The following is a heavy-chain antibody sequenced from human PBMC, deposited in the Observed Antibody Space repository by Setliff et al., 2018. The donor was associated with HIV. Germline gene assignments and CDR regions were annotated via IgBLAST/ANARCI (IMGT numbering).Heavy chain of an antibody. CDR2: MHTSGNT. D-gene: IGHD5-18*01. Sequence: SETLSLTCTSSGDSISGYYWSWIRQPAGKGLEWIGRMHTSGNTNYNPSLKGRVTMSVDTSKNQFSLRLSSATAADTAVYYCARDQKGYSYGYFDSWGQGTLVTVSS. J-gene: IGHJ4*02. V-gene: IGHV4-4*07. CDR3: ARDQKGYSYGYFDS. CDR1: GDSISGYY.